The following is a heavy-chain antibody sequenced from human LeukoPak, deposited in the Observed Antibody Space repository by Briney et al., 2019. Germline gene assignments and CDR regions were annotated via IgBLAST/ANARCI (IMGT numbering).Heavy chain of an antibody. CDR2: IYSGGST. CDR3: ARTIAVAGTVDY. V-gene: IGHV3-53*01. CDR1: GFTVSSNY. Sequence: GGSLRLSCAASGFTVSSNYMSWVRQAPGKGLEWVSVIYSGGSTYYADSVKGRFTISRDNSKNTLYLQMNSLRAEDTAVYYCARTIAVAGTVDYWDQGTLVTVSS. D-gene: IGHD6-19*01. J-gene: IGHJ4*02.